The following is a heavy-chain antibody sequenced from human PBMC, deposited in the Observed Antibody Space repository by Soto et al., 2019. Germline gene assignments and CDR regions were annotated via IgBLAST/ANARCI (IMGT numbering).Heavy chain of an antibody. V-gene: IGHV4-4*08. D-gene: IGHD6-13*01. Sequence: SETLSLTCTVSGGSISSDYWSWIRQPPGKGLEWIGYIYYSGGTNYNPSLKSRVTISVDTSKNQFSLRLSSVTAADTAIYYCAREYKSSPTDWGQGTLVTVSS. CDR3: AREYKSSPTD. CDR1: GGSISSDY. J-gene: IGHJ4*02. CDR2: IYYSGGT.